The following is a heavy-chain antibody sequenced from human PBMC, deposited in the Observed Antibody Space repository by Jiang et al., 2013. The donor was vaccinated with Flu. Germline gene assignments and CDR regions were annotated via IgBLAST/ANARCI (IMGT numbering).Heavy chain of an antibody. J-gene: IGHJ4*02. CDR3: ARAGDGYLPYYFDY. CDR2: IIPILGIA. CDR1: GGTFSSYA. V-gene: IGHV1-69*10. Sequence: KASGGTFSSYAISWVRQAPGQGLEWMGGIIPILGIANYAQKFQGRVTITADKSTSTAYMELSSLRSEDTAVYYCARAGDGYLPYYFDYWGQGTLVTVSS. D-gene: IGHD5-24*01.